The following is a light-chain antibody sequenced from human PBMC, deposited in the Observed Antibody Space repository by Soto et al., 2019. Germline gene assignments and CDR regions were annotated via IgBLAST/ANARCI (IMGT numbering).Light chain of an antibody. CDR1: QSISNS. J-gene: IGKJ4*01. Sequence: DVQITQSASVLSVSVGDRVTITCRASQSISNSLAWYQQRPGTAPKLLIYDASTWENGVPSRFSGSGSGTEFTLTICSLQPDDSATYYCQQANSCPLTFGGGTKVDIK. CDR3: QQANSCPLT. CDR2: DAS. V-gene: IGKV1-5*01.